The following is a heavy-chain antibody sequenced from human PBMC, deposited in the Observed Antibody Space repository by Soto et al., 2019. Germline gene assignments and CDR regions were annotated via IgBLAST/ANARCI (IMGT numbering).Heavy chain of an antibody. V-gene: IGHV1-2*02. Sequence: ASVKVSCKASRYTFTAYDIYWVRQAPGQGLEWMGWIKPDSGDTNYAQHFQGRVTMTRDTSITTAYMELNNLVADDTAVYFCARRSSRWLNEIKFDLWGQGTLVTVSS. D-gene: IGHD2-2*01. CDR1: RYTFTAYD. CDR2: IKPDSGDT. J-gene: IGHJ5*02. CDR3: ARRSSRWLNEIKFDL.